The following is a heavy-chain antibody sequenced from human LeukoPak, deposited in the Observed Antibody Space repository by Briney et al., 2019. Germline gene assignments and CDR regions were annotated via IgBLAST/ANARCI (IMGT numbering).Heavy chain of an antibody. Sequence: PSETLSLTCAVSGDSFSSHYWTWIRQSPGTRLEWIGYISHIGRTNYNPSLKSRVTISIDTSKNQFSLKLRSVTAADTAVYYCAGHQVTVTKGFDIWGQGTMVSVSS. D-gene: IGHD4-17*01. V-gene: IGHV4-59*11. CDR3: AGHQVTVTKGFDI. CDR2: ISHIGRT. J-gene: IGHJ3*02. CDR1: GDSFSSHY.